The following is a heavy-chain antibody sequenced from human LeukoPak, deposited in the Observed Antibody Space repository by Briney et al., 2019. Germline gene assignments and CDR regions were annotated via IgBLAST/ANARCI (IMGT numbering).Heavy chain of an antibody. CDR2: INPNSGGT. Sequence: GASVKVSCKASGYTFTGYYMHWVRQAPGQGLEWMGWINPNSGGTNYAQKFQGWVTMTRDTSISTAYMELSRLRSDDTAVYYCARNYYDSSGYYSPPDYWGQGTLVTVSS. J-gene: IGHJ4*02. CDR1: GYTFTGYY. V-gene: IGHV1-2*04. D-gene: IGHD3-22*01. CDR3: ARNYYDSSGYYSPPDY.